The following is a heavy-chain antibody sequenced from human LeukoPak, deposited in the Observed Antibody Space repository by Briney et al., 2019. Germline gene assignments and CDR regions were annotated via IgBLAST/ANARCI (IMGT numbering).Heavy chain of an antibody. CDR2: IIPIFGTA. CDR3: AASGWQQPERQNWFDP. J-gene: IGHJ5*02. D-gene: IGHD6-13*01. Sequence: SVKVSCKASGGTFSSYAISWVRQAPGQGLEWMGGIIPIFGTANYAQKFQGRVTITADKSTSTAYMELSSLRSEDTAVYYCAASGWQQPERQNWFDPWGQGTLVTVSS. CDR1: GGTFSSYA. V-gene: IGHV1-69*06.